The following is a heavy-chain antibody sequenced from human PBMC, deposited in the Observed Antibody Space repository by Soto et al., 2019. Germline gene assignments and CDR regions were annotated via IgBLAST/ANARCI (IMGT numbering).Heavy chain of an antibody. D-gene: IGHD5-12*01. CDR1: GGTFNSYV. J-gene: IGHJ4*02. V-gene: IGHV1-69*12. Sequence: QVQLVQSGAEVKKPGSSVKVSCKASGGTFNSYVFNWVRQAPGQGLEWMGGIISIFGTPNYGQKFQGRVTLTAGESTSTGFMEFSSLTSEDTAIYYCARDLGSGYDPGDYWGQGTLVTVSS. CDR2: IISIFGTP. CDR3: ARDLGSGYDPGDY.